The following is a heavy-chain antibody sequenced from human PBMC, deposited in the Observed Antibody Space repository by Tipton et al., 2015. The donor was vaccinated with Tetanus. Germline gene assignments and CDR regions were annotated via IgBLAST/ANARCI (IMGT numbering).Heavy chain of an antibody. J-gene: IGHJ3*01. CDR3: ARDLSGFLFDAFDL. V-gene: IGHV4-4*07. D-gene: IGHD3-22*01. CDR2: IYISGST. Sequence: LRLSCAASGFTFSSYAMSWVRQAPGKGLEWIGRIYISGSTDYNPSLKTRVSMSVGTSKNQFSLKLSSVTASDTAVYYCARDLSGFLFDAFDLWGQGIMVTVSS. CDR1: GFTFSSYA.